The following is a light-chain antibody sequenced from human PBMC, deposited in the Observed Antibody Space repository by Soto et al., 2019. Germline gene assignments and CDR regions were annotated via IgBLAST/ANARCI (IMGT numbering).Light chain of an antibody. CDR3: SSYTRDRLVV. Sequence: SVLTQPASVSGPPGESITISCSGTSSDVGGYNYVSWYQQHPGKAPRFLIFEVSNRPSGVSDRFSGSKSGNTASLTISGLRAEDEADYYCSSYTRDRLVVFGGGTKVTVL. J-gene: IGLJ2*01. CDR1: SSDVGGYNY. CDR2: EVS. V-gene: IGLV2-14*01.